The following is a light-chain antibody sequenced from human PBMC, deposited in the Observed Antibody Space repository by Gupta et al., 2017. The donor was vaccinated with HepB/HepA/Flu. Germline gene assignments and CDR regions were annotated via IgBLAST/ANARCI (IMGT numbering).Light chain of an antibody. CDR2: KAS. CDR1: QSISSW. J-gene: IGKJ2*01. CDR3: QQDNSYPVT. V-gene: IGKV1-5*03. Sequence: DLQMTQSPSTLSASVGDRVTITCRASQSISSWLAWYPQKAGKAPKLLIYKASSLESGVPSRFSGSGSGTEFTLTISSLQPDDFATYYCQQDNSYPVTFGQGTKMEIK.